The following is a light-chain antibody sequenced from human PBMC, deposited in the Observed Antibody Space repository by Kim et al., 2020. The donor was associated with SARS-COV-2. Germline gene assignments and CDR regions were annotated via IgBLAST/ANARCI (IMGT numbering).Light chain of an antibody. J-gene: IGLJ2*01. CDR3: LLFYSGVRV. Sequence: PGGTVTLTCGSSTEVVTTDHYPYWFQQEPGQAPRPLIFDTYNRHSWTPARFSGSLLGGKAALTLSGAQPEDEADYYCLLFYSGVRVFGGGTQLTVL. V-gene: IGLV7-46*01. CDR1: TEVVTTDHY. CDR2: DTY.